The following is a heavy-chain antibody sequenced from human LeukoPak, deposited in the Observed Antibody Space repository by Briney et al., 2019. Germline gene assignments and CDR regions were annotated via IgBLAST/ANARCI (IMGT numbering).Heavy chain of an antibody. J-gene: IGHJ4*02. CDR2: IIPIFGTA. Sequence: GASVKVSCKASGGTFSSYAISWVRQAPGQGLEWMGGIIPIFGTANYAQKFQGRVTITADESTSTAYMELSSLRSEDTAVYYCARDLVGSYYDSSGYPGFDYWGQGTLVTVSS. CDR1: GGTFSSYA. CDR3: ARDLVGSYYDSSGYPGFDY. D-gene: IGHD3-22*01. V-gene: IGHV1-69*13.